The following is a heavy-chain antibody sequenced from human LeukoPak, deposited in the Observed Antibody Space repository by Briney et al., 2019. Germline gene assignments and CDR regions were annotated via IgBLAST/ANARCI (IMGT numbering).Heavy chain of an antibody. V-gene: IGHV3-7*03. Sequence: QPGGSLRLSCAASGFTFSSYWMSWVRQAPGKGLEWVANIKQDGSEKYYVDSVKGRFTISRDNAKNSLYLQMNSLRAEDTAVYYCAKGHSGSYFDYWGQGTLVTVSS. D-gene: IGHD1-26*01. J-gene: IGHJ4*02. CDR2: IKQDGSEK. CDR1: GFTFSSYW. CDR3: AKGHSGSYFDY.